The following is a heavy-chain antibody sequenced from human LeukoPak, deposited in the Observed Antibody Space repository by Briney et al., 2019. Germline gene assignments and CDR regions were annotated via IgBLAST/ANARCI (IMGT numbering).Heavy chain of an antibody. V-gene: IGHV3-23*01. J-gene: IGHJ4*02. CDR3: AKDSRYSSGWKYFDY. CDR2: ISGSGGST. CDR1: GFTVSGNY. Sequence: PGGSLRLSCAVSGFTVSGNYITWVRQAPGKGLEWVSAISGSGGSTYYADSVKGRFTISRDNSKNTLYLQMNSLRAEDTAVYYCAKDSRYSSGWKYFDYWGQGTLVTVSS. D-gene: IGHD6-19*01.